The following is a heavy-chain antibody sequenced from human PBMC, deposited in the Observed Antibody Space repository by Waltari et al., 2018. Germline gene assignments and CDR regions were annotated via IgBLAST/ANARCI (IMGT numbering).Heavy chain of an antibody. V-gene: IGHV4-61*09. Sequence: QVQLQESGPGLVKPSQTLSLTCTVSGGSISSGSYYWSWIRQPAGKGLEWIGYIYTSGSTNYNPSLKGRVTISVDTSKNQFSLKLSSVTAADTAVYYCARDRDYGMDVWGQGTTVTVSS. CDR3: ARDRDYGMDV. CDR1: GGSISSGSYY. CDR2: IYTSGST. J-gene: IGHJ6*02. D-gene: IGHD3-10*01.